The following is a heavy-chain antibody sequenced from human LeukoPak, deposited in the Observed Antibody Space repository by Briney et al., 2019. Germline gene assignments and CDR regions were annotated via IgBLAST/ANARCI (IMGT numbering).Heavy chain of an antibody. Sequence: GASVKVSCKASGYTFTCYYMHWVRQAPGQGLEWMGGIIPIFGTANYAQKFQGRVTITADESTSTAYMELSSLRSEDTAVYYCARASSHYGSGSYSLDYWGQGTLVTVSS. J-gene: IGHJ4*02. CDR3: ARASSHYGSGSYSLDY. D-gene: IGHD3-10*01. CDR1: GYTFTCYY. V-gene: IGHV1-69*13. CDR2: IIPIFGTA.